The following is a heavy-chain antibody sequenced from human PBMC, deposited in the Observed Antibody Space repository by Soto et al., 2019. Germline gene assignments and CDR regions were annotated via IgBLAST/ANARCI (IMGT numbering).Heavy chain of an antibody. CDR1: GYSISSGYY. V-gene: IGHV4-38-2*01. J-gene: IGHJ4*02. D-gene: IGHD3-3*01. CDR2: IYHSGST. CDR3: AGVVIIPMAFDY. Sequence: SETLSLTCAVSGYSISSGYYWGWIRQPPGKGLEWIGSIYHSGSTYYNPSLKSRVTISVDTSKNQFSLKLSSVTAADTAVYYCAGVVIIPMAFDYWGQGTLVTVSS.